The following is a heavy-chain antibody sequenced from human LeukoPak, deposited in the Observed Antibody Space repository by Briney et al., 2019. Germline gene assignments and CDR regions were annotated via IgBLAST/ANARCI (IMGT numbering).Heavy chain of an antibody. Sequence: GASVTLSCTPSGYTFTTYYMHWVRQAPGQGLEWMGIINPSGGTTTYAHTFQARVTMTRDTSTSTVYMDLSSLRSEDTAVYYCARPTSIIPASNIYYYYYAMDVWGQGSTVTVSS. CDR2: INPSGGTT. J-gene: IGHJ6*01. D-gene: IGHD2-2*01. CDR3: ARPTSIIPASNIYYYYYAMDV. V-gene: IGHV1-46*01. CDR1: GYTFTTYY.